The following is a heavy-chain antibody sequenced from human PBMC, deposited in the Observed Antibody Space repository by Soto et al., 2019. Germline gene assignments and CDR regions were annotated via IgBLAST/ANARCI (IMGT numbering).Heavy chain of an antibody. CDR3: ARQQYTVVTAFDV. CDR2: VSYNGKT. Sequence: QVQLKESGPGLVKPADTLSLKCTVSGGSITPYYWSWIRQTPGGGLEWIGYVSYNGKTNYNPSLKSRVSISADTSKNEFSLKLTSLTAADAAIYFCARQQYTVVTAFDVWGQGTMVAVSS. CDR1: GGSITPYY. D-gene: IGHD2-15*01. J-gene: IGHJ3*01. V-gene: IGHV4-59*07.